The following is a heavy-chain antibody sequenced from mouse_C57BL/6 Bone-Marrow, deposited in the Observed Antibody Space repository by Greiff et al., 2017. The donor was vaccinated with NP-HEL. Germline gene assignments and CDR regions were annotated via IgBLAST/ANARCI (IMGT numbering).Heavy chain of an antibody. Sequence: VQLQQSGPGLVQPSQSLSITCTVSGFSLTSYGVHWVRQSPGKGLEWLGVIWSGGSTDYNAAFISRLSISKDNSKSQVFFKMNSLQADDTAIYYCARRRYYGSSYVFYWYFDVWGTGTTVTVSS. J-gene: IGHJ1*03. V-gene: IGHV2-2*01. D-gene: IGHD1-1*01. CDR1: GFSLTSYG. CDR2: IWSGGST. CDR3: ARRRYYGSSYVFYWYFDV.